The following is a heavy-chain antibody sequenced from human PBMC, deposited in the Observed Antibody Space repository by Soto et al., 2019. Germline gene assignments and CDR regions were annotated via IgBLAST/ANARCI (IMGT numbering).Heavy chain of an antibody. V-gene: IGHV3-23*01. CDR3: AKDDIYCSGGSCTGRHFDY. Sequence: EVQLLESGGGLVQPGGSLRLSCAASGFTFSSYAMSWVRQAPGKGLEWVSAISGSGGSTYYADSVKGRFTNSRDNSKNTLYLQMNSLRAEDTAVYYCAKDDIYCSGGSCTGRHFDYWGQGTLVTVSS. J-gene: IGHJ4*02. CDR2: ISGSGGST. CDR1: GFTFSSYA. D-gene: IGHD2-15*01.